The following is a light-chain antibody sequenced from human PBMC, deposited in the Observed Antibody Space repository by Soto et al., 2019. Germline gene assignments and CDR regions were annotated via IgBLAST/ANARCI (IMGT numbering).Light chain of an antibody. CDR1: QSVSSY. J-gene: IGKJ2*01. CDR2: DAS. CDR3: QQRKRPLYT. Sequence: EIVLTQSPATLSLSPGERATLSCRASQSVSSYLAWYQKKPGQAPRLLIYDASNRASDIPARFSGSGSGTDFTLTISSVEPEDLSVYYCQQRKRPLYTFGQGTKLEIK. V-gene: IGKV3-11*01.